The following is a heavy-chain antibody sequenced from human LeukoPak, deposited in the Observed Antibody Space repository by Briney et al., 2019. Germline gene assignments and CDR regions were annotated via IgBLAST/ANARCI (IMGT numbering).Heavy chain of an antibody. CDR1: GFTFSTSA. Sequence: GGSLRLSCAASGFTFSTSAISWVRQVPGKGLEWISYISSSGSTIYFADSVKGRFTISRDNAKNSLYLQMNSLRAEDTAVYYCARPSRPYRSSEYFQHWGQGTLVIVSS. J-gene: IGHJ1*01. CDR3: ARPSRPYRSSEYFQH. D-gene: IGHD6-13*01. CDR2: ISSSGSTI. V-gene: IGHV3-48*03.